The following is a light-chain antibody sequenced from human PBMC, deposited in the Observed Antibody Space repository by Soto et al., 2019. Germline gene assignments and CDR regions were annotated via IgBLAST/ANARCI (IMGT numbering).Light chain of an antibody. CDR2: KAS. CDR3: QQYNNDSPWA. Sequence: DIQMTQSPSALSATVSDRVILTCLASQSIGTWLAWSQQKAGKGPNLLIYKASSLKSGLPSRFSGSGSGTEFTLTISSLQPDDFATYYGQQYNNDSPWAFGQGIKVDIK. CDR1: QSIGTW. J-gene: IGKJ1*01. V-gene: IGKV1-5*03.